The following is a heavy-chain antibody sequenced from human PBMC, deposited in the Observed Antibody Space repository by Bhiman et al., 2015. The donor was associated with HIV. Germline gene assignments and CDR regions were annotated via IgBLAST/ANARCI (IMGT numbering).Heavy chain of an antibody. CDR2: IFYDGSNK. CDR1: GFTFSSYT. V-gene: IGHV3-30-3*01. Sequence: QVQLVESGGGVVQPGRSLRLSCAASGFTFSSYTMHWVRQAPGKGLEWVALIFYDGSNKYDADSVKGRFTISRDNSKNTLYLQMNSLINEDTAVYFCAREAVHQNSGKYYEGALDIWAKGHWSPSLQ. J-gene: IGHJ3*02. D-gene: IGHD1-26*01. CDR3: AREAVHQNSGKYYEGALDI.